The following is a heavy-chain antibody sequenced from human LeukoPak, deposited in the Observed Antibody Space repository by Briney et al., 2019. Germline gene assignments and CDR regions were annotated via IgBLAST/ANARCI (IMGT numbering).Heavy chain of an antibody. V-gene: IGHV3-7*01. CDR2: IKQDGSEK. CDR3: AREKWSFDY. J-gene: IGHJ4*02. CDR1: GFTCSSYW. D-gene: IGHD2-15*01. Sequence: PGGSLRLSCAASGFTCSSYWMSWVRQAPGKGLEWVANIKQDGSEKYYVDSVKGRFTISRDNAKNSLYLQMKSLRAEDTAVYYCAREKWSFDYWGQGTLVTVSS.